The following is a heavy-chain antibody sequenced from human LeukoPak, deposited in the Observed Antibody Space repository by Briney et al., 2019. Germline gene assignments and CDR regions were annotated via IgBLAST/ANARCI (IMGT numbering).Heavy chain of an antibody. J-gene: IGHJ6*02. CDR3: SREGSGWSRDV. Sequence: GGSLRLSCVASGFTFSVRGMSWVRQAPGKGLEWVSTIPSTGNDIYYADSVKGRFTCPRDNAKNSVFLQMDSLTADNTAVYYCSREGSGWSRDVWGPGTTVIVSS. CDR1: GFTFSVRG. CDR2: IPSTGNDI. V-gene: IGHV3-21*01. D-gene: IGHD6-19*01.